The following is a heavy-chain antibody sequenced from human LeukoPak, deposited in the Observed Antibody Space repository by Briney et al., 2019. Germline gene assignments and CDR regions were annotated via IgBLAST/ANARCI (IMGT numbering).Heavy chain of an antibody. V-gene: IGHV4-59*08. J-gene: IGHJ4*02. Sequence: SETLSLTCIVSGGSISSYYWSWIRQPPGKGLEWIGYIYYGGSTNYNPSLKSRVAISVDTSKNQFSLKLTSVTAADTAVYYCARHDMDVSGGGLDYFDYWGQGTLVTVPS. CDR2: IYYGGST. CDR3: ARHDMDVSGGGLDYFDY. CDR1: GGSISSYY. D-gene: IGHD3-9*01.